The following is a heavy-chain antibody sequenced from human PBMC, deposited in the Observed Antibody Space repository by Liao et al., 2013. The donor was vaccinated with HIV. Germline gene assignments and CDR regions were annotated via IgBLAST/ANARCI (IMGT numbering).Heavy chain of an antibody. CDR2: SNHSGST. D-gene: IGHD3-3*01. J-gene: IGHJ3*02. V-gene: IGHV4-59*12. CDR1: GGSISSFY. CDR3: ARAGGYYDFWSGSRTHGTFHI. Sequence: QVQLQESGPGLVKPSETLSLTCTVSGGSISSFYWSWIRQPAGKGLEWIGESNHSGSTNYNPSLKSRVTISVDTSKNQFSLKLSSLTAADTAIYYCARAGGYYDFWSGSRTHGTFHIWGQGTMVSVSS.